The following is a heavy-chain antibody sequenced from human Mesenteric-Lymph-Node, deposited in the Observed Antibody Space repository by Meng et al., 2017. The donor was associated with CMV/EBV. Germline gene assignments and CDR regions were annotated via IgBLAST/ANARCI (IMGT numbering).Heavy chain of an antibody. V-gene: IGHV3-21*01. Sequence: GESLKISCVDSGYGFTFRSGDMNWVRQAPGKGLEWVSAISGSGGSTYYADSVKGRFTISRDNAKNSLYLQMNSLRAEDTAVYYCARNLFASGSYYNVPMGYWGQGTLVTVSS. D-gene: IGHD3-10*01. J-gene: IGHJ4*02. CDR3: ARNLFASGSYYNVPMGY. CDR2: ISGSGGST. CDR1: GYGFTFRSGD.